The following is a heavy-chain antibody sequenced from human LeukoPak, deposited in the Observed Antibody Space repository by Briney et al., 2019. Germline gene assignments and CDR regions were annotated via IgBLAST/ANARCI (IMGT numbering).Heavy chain of an antibody. V-gene: IGHV3-23*01. J-gene: IGHJ4*02. CDR2: ISGSGGST. D-gene: IGHD2-15*01. CDR1: GFTFSSYA. CDR3: ASSLRMLYYFDY. Sequence: SGGSLRLSCAASGFTFSSYAMSWVRQAPGKGLEWVSAISGSGGSTYYADSVKGRFTISRDNSKNTLYLQMNSLRAEDTAVYYCASSLRMLYYFDYWGQGTLVTVSS.